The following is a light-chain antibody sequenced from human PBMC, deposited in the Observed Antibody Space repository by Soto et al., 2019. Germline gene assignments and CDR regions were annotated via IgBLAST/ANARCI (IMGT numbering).Light chain of an antibody. V-gene: IGLV2-14*01. J-gene: IGLJ3*02. CDR3: SSFTSSSNWV. CDR2: DVS. CDR1: SSDVGAYNY. Sequence: QSALTQPASVSGSPGQSITLSCTGTSSDVGAYNYVSWYRQHPGKAPKLMIYDVSNRPSGVSDRFSGSKSGNTASLTISGLQAEDEADYYCSSFTSSSNWVFGGGTKLTVL.